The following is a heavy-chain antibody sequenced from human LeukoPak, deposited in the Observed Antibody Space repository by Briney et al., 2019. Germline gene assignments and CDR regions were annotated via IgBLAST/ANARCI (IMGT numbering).Heavy chain of an antibody. V-gene: IGHV3-23*01. D-gene: IGHD4-17*01. Sequence: QAGGSLRLSCTASGFIFKTYGMSWVRQAPGKGLEWVSTISGSGDTTNYADSVKGRFTISRDNAKNTLYLQTNSPRAEDTAFYYCAKDNTTVMLRWFDPWGQGTLVAVSS. CDR3: AKDNTTVMLRWFDP. CDR2: ISGSGDTT. CDR1: GFIFKTYG. J-gene: IGHJ5*02.